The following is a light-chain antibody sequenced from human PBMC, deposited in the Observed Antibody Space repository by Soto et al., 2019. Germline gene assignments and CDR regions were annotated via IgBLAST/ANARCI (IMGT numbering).Light chain of an antibody. Sequence: IVLTQSPATLALAPGERASLSCRASQTVGITLAWYQQRPGQAPRLLIYDASSRAAGIPARFSGGGSGTDFTLTISSLEPDDFAVYYCQQRFAWPLTFGGGTKVEIK. J-gene: IGKJ4*01. V-gene: IGKV3-11*01. CDR1: QTVGIT. CDR3: QQRFAWPLT. CDR2: DAS.